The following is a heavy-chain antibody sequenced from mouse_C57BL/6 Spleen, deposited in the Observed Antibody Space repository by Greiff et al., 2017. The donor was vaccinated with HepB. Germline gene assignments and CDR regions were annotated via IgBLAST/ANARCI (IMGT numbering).Heavy chain of an antibody. CDR2: ISYDGSN. CDR3: ARQDGYLYAMDY. CDR1: GYSITSGYY. D-gene: IGHD2-2*01. Sequence: DVHLVESGPGLVKPSQSLSLTCSVTGYSITSGYYWNWIRQFPGNKLEWMGYISYDGSNNYNPSLKNRISITRDTSKNQFFLKLNSVTTEDTATYYCARQDGYLYAMDYWGQGTSVTVSS. J-gene: IGHJ4*01. V-gene: IGHV3-6*01.